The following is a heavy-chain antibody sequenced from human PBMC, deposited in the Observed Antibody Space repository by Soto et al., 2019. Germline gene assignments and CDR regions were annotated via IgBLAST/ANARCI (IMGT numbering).Heavy chain of an antibody. CDR1: GFSLSTSGVA. CDR3: DAGYNWFDP. J-gene: IGHJ5*02. CDR2: IYWDDDK. Sequence: VSGPTLVNPTQTLTLTCTFSGFSLSTSGVAVGWIRQPPGKALEWLALIYWDDDKRYSPSLKSRLTITKDTSKNQVVLTMTNLDPVDTATYYYDAGYNWFDPWGQGTLVTVSS. V-gene: IGHV2-5*02.